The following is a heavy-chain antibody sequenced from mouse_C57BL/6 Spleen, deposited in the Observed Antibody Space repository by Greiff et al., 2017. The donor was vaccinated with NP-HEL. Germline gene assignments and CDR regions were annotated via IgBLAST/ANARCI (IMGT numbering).Heavy chain of an antibody. CDR2: IDPETGGT. CDR1: GYTFTDYE. V-gene: IGHV1-15*01. Sequence: VQLQESGAELMKPGASVKLSCKASGYTFTDYEMHWVKQTPVHGLEWIGAIDPETGGTAYNQKFKGKAILTADKSSSTAYMELRSLTSEDSAVYYCTRDYYGSSGFAYWGQGTLVTVSA. CDR3: TRDYYGSSGFAY. D-gene: IGHD1-1*01. J-gene: IGHJ3*01.